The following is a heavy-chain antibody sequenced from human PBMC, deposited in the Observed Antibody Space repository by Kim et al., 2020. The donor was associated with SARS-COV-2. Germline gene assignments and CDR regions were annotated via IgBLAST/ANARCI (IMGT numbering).Heavy chain of an antibody. Sequence: GGSLRLSCAASGFTFSSYGMHWVRQAPGKGLEWVAVISYDGSNKYYADSVKGRFTISRDNSKNTLYLQMNSLRAEDTAVYYCAKDNGQWELLAPNDYWGQGTLVTVSS. V-gene: IGHV3-30*18. J-gene: IGHJ4*02. CDR2: ISYDGSNK. CDR1: GFTFSSYG. CDR3: AKDNGQWELLAPNDY. D-gene: IGHD1-26*01.